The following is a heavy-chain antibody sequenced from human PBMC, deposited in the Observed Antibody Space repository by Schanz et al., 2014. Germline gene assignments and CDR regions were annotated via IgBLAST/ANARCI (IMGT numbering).Heavy chain of an antibody. V-gene: IGHV3-23*01. CDR2: ISGSGGST. D-gene: IGHD3-16*01. J-gene: IGHJ4*02. Sequence: EVQLLDSGGGLVQPGGSLRLSCAASGFTFSSYAMHWVRQAPGKGLEWVSGISGSGGSTYYADSVKGRFTISRDNSKTTLSLQMNSLRAEDTAVYYCAKGLYYDNTGGGFDYWGQGTLVTVSS. CDR3: AKGLYYDNTGGGFDY. CDR1: GFTFSSYA.